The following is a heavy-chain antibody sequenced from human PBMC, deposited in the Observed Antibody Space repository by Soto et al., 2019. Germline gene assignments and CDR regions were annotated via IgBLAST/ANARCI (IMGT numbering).Heavy chain of an antibody. J-gene: IGHJ4*02. CDR1: GFTFSSYW. Sequence: GGSLRLSCAASGFTFSSYWMHWVRQAPGKGLVCVSRISSDGTSTSYADSVKGRFTISRDNTKNTLYLQMNSLRAEDTAVYYCAGARYCESSGYYFGTDYIDSRGQGTLVTVSS. CDR3: AGARYCESSGYYFGTDYIDS. V-gene: IGHV3-74*01. CDR2: ISSDGTST. D-gene: IGHD3-22*01.